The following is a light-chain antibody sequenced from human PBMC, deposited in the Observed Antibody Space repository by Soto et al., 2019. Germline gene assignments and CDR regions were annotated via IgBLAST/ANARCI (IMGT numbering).Light chain of an antibody. V-gene: IGLV2-14*01. CDR3: SSYRSSSTNVV. Sequence: QSALTQPASVSGSPGQSITISCTGTSSDVGGYNYVSWYQQHPGKAPKLMIYDVTNRPAGVSNRFSGSKSGNTASLTISGRQAEEEADYYCSSYRSSSTNVVVGGGTKRTVL. J-gene: IGLJ2*01. CDR2: DVT. CDR1: SSDVGGYNY.